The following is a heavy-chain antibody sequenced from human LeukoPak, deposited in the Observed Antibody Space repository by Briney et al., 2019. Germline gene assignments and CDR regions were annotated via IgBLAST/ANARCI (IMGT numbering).Heavy chain of an antibody. Sequence: GASVKVSCKASGGTFSSYAISWVRQAPGQGLEWMGGIIPIFGTANYAQKFQGRVTITTDESTSTAYMELSSLRSEDTAVYYCARSQKGGGLRFDYWGQGTLVTVYS. D-gene: IGHD2-15*01. CDR2: IIPIFGTA. V-gene: IGHV1-69*05. CDR3: ARSQKGGGLRFDY. CDR1: GGTFSSYA. J-gene: IGHJ4*02.